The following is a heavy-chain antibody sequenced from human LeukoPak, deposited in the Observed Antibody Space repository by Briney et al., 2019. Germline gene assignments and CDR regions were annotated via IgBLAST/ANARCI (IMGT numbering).Heavy chain of an antibody. J-gene: IGHJ4*02. CDR3: ARESGYSYGLAGFFDY. D-gene: IGHD5-18*01. Sequence: GGSLRLPCAASGFTVSSNYMSWVRQAPGKGLEWVSVIYSDGRIHYADSVKGRFTISRDDSKNTLYLQMNSLRAEDTAVYYCARESGYSYGLAGFFDYWGQGTLVTVSS. V-gene: IGHV3-53*01. CDR2: IYSDGRI. CDR1: GFTVSSNY.